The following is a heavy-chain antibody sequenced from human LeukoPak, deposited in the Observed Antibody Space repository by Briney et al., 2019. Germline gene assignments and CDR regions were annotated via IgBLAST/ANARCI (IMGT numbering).Heavy chain of an antibody. Sequence: PSETLSLTCTVSGGSISSYYWSWIRQPPGKGLEWIGYTYYSGSTNYNPSLKSRVTISVDTSKNQFSLNLTSVTAADTAVYYCARFTPQGYGWGGYNRFDPWGQGTLVTVSS. CDR2: TYYSGST. J-gene: IGHJ5*02. CDR1: GGSISSYY. V-gene: IGHV4-59*01. D-gene: IGHD3-16*01. CDR3: ARFTPQGYGWGGYNRFDP.